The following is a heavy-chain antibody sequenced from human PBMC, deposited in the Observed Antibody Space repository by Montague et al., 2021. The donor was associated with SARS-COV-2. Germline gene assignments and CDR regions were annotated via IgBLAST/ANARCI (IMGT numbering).Heavy chain of an antibody. CDR2: IKQDGSEK. D-gene: IGHD3-16*01. V-gene: IGHV3-7*01. CDR1: GFTFSNHW. CDR3: ARDIRDYVLREFDV. J-gene: IGHJ6*02. Sequence: SLSLSCAASGFTFSNHWMSWVRQAPGKGLEWVANIKQDGSEKYYLDSVKGRFTVSRDNAKNSLYLRMSSLRAEDTAVYYCARDIRDYVLREFDVWGQGTTVTVSS.